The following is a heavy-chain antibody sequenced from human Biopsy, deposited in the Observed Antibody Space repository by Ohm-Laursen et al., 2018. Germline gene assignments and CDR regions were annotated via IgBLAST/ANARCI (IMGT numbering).Heavy chain of an antibody. D-gene: IGHD3-9*01. J-gene: IGHJ1*01. V-gene: IGHV1-69*06. Sequence: SVTVSCKVPGGTFSNYGVNWVRQAPGQGLEWLGGNITILGTGNYAQKFQDRVTVAADTSTSTATMELRSLRSDDTAVYYCATKLTGYFHHWGQGTLVIVSS. CDR3: ATKLTGYFHH. CDR2: NITILGTG. CDR1: GGTFSNYG.